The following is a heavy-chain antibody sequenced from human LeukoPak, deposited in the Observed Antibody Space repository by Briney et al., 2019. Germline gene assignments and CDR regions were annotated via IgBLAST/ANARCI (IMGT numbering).Heavy chain of an antibody. Sequence: PGGSLRLSCAASGFTFSSYSMNWVRQAPGKGLEWVSSISSSSSYIYYADSVKGRFTISRDNAKNSLYLQMNSLRAEDTAVYYCARVTYSSSWTFDYWGQGTLVTVSS. J-gene: IGHJ4*02. CDR3: ARVTYSSSWTFDY. D-gene: IGHD6-13*01. V-gene: IGHV3-21*01. CDR2: ISSSSSYI. CDR1: GFTFSSYS.